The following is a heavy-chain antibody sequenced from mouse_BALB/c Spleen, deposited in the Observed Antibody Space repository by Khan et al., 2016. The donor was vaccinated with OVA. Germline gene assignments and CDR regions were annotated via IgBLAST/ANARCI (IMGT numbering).Heavy chain of an antibody. D-gene: IGHD1-1*01. V-gene: IGHV1S81*02. CDR2: TNPTNGRT. CDR3: ARIKKIVATYFDY. Sequence: QVQLQQPGAELVKAGASVKMSCKASGYTFTNYWMHWVKQRLGQGLEWFAETNPTNGRTEYNEKFKSKATLTVSTSSSTAYLLLSGPTFEDSAVYYCARIKKIVATYFDYWGQGTTLTVSS. J-gene: IGHJ2*01. CDR1: GYTFTNYW.